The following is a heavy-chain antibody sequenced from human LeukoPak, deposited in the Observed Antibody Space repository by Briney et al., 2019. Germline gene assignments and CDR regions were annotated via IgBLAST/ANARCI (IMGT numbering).Heavy chain of an antibody. CDR1: GYTFTSYY. CDR3: ARVGGYSGYSI. V-gene: IGHV1-46*01. D-gene: IGHD5-12*01. CDR2: VNPNSGDT. Sequence: ASVKVSCKASGYTFTSYYMHWVRQAPGQGLEWMGCVNPNSGDTSYAQKFQSRVTMTRDMSTSTVYMELSSLRSEDTAVYYCARVGGYSGYSIWGQGTMVTVSS. J-gene: IGHJ3*02.